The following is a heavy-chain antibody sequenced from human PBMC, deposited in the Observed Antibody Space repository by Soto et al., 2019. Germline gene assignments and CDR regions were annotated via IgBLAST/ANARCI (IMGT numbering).Heavy chain of an antibody. V-gene: IGHV4-39*01. CDR1: GGSISSSSYY. D-gene: IGHD5-12*01. CDR3: ARHFPPFDGGYDTGLDY. CDR2: IYYSGST. J-gene: IGHJ4*02. Sequence: QLQLQESGPGLVKPSETLSLTCTVSGGSISSSSYYWGWIRQPPGKGLEWIGSIYYSGSTYYNPSLKSRVTISVDTSKNQFYLKLSSVTAADTAVYYCARHFPPFDGGYDTGLDYWGQGTLVTVSS.